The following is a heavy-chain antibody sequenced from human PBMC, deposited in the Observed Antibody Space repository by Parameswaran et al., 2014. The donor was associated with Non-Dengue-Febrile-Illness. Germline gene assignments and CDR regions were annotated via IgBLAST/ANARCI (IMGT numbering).Heavy chain of an antibody. Sequence: WIRQPPGKGLEWVSYISSSGSTIYYADSVKGRFTISRDNAKNSLYLQMNSLRAEDTAVYYCVRARSQNMPGAFDIWGQGTMVTVSS. CDR3: VRARSQNMPGAFDI. D-gene: IGHD2-2*01. CDR2: ISSSGSTI. V-gene: IGHV3-48*03. J-gene: IGHJ3*02.